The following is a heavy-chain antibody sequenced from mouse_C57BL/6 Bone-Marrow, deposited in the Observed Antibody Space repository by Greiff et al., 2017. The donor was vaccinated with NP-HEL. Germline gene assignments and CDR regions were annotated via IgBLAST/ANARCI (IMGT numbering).Heavy chain of an antibody. CDR2: IYPGDGDT. D-gene: IGHD1-1*01. CDR1: GYAFSSYW. V-gene: IGHV1-80*01. CDR3: ARASYYYGSSYRAMDY. J-gene: IGHJ4*01. Sequence: VQLQQSGAELVKPGASVKISCKASGYAFSSYWMNWVKQRPGKGLEWIGQIYPGDGDTNYNGKFKGKATLTADKSSSTAYMQLSSLTSEDSAVYFCARASYYYGSSYRAMDYWGQGTSVTVSS.